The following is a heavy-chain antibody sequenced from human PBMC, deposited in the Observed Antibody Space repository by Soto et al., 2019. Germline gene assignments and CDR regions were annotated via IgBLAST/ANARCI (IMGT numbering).Heavy chain of an antibody. J-gene: IGHJ5*02. Sequence: ASVKVSCKTSGYTSTSYYMHWVRQAPGQGLEWVGITNPSGGSTTYAQKFQGRVTMTRDTSTSTIYMELSSLRSEDTAVYYCARSRAPGFLVPAAMMGWFDPWGQGTLVTVSS. D-gene: IGHD2-2*01. CDR2: TNPSGGST. CDR1: GYTSTSYY. V-gene: IGHV1-46*01. CDR3: ARSRAPGFLVPAAMMGWFDP.